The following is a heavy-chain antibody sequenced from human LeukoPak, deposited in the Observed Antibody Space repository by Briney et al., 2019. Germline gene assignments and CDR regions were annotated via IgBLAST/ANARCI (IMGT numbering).Heavy chain of an antibody. Sequence: SGGSLRLSCADSGFTFSSYWMHWVRQAPGKGLVWISRINSDGSTTNYADSVKGRFTISGDNAKNTLYLQMNSLRAEDTAMYYCARGSAVTGVHWGQGTLVTVSS. CDR1: GFTFSSYW. J-gene: IGHJ4*02. V-gene: IGHV3-74*01. CDR2: INSDGSTT. CDR3: ARGSAVTGVH. D-gene: IGHD1-14*01.